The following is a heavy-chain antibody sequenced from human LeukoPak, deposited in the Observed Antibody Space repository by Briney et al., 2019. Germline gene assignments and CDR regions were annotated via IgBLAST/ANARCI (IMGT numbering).Heavy chain of an antibody. J-gene: IGHJ3*02. CDR2: IYYSGST. Sequence: SETLSLTCTVSGGSISSYYWSWIRQPPGKGLEWIGYIYYSGSTNYNPSLKSRVTISVDTSKNQFSLKLSSVTAADTAVYYCARVSYCSSTSCYSTPWSAFDIWGQGTMVTVSS. D-gene: IGHD2-2*01. CDR3: ARVSYCSSTSCYSTPWSAFDI. V-gene: IGHV4-59*01. CDR1: GGSISSYY.